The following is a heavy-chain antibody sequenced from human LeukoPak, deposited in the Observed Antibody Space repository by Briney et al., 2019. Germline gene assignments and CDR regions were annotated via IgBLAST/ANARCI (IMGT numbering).Heavy chain of an antibody. CDR1: GGSISSSNW. Sequence: ASETLSLTCAVSGGSISSSNWWSWVRQPPGKGLEWIGEIYHSGSTNYNPSLKSRVTISVDKSKNQFSLKLSSVTAADTAVYYCARDRIAALNWFDPWGQGTLVTVSS. D-gene: IGHD6-13*01. CDR2: IYHSGST. CDR3: ARDRIAALNWFDP. V-gene: IGHV4-4*02. J-gene: IGHJ5*02.